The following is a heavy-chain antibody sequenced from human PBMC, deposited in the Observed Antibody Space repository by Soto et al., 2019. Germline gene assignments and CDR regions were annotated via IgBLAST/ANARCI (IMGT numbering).Heavy chain of an antibody. V-gene: IGHV4-30-2*01. CDR1: GGSISSGGYS. Sequence: SETLSLTCAVSGGSISSGGYSWSWIRQPPGKGLEWIGYSYHSGSTYYNPSLKSRVTISVDRSKNQFSLKLSSVTAADTAVYYCARWDTTIETFDYWGQGTLVTVSS. J-gene: IGHJ4*02. D-gene: IGHD5-12*01. CDR3: ARWDTTIETFDY. CDR2: SYHSGST.